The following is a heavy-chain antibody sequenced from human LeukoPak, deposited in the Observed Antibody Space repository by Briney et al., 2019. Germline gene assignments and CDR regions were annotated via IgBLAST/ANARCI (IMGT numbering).Heavy chain of an antibody. CDR2: ISSSSSTI. D-gene: IGHD6-13*01. V-gene: IGHV3-48*01. CDR1: GFTFSSYR. Sequence: PGGSLRLSCAASGFTFSSYRMNWVRQAPGKGLEWVSYISSSSSTIYYADSVKGRFTISRDNAKNSLYLQMNSLRAEDTAVYYCARGSGSSWYFYFDYWGQETLVTVSS. J-gene: IGHJ4*02. CDR3: ARGSGSSWYFYFDY.